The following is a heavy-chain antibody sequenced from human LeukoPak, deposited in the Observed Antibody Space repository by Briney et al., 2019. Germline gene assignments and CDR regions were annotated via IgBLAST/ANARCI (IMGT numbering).Heavy chain of an antibody. Sequence: GGSLRLSCAASGFTFSDYSMNWFRQAPGKGLEWISYIGIDSGNTNYADSVKGRFTVSGDKAKNSLYLQMNSLRVGDTAVYYCARDYKYAFDNWGQGTLVTVSS. J-gene: IGHJ4*02. CDR3: ARDYKYAFDN. V-gene: IGHV3-48*01. D-gene: IGHD5-24*01. CDR2: IGIDSGNT. CDR1: GFTFSDYS.